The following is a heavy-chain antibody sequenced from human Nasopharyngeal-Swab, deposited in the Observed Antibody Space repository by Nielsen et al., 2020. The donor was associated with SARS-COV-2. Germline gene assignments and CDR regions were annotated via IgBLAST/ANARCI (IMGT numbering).Heavy chain of an antibody. Sequence: GGSLRLSCAASGFTFSSYEMNWVRQAPGKGLEWVSYISSSGSTIYYADSVKGRFTISRDNAKNSLYLQMNSLRAEDTAVYYCARGSGSYSHWYFDLWGRGTLVTVSS. CDR1: GFTFSSYE. CDR3: ARGSGSYSHWYFDL. V-gene: IGHV3-48*03. D-gene: IGHD1-26*01. J-gene: IGHJ2*01. CDR2: ISSSGSTI.